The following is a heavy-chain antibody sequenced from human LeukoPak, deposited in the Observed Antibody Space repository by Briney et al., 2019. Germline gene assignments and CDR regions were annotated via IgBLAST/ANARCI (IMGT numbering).Heavy chain of an antibody. CDR1: GFTFDDYA. Sequence: PGGSLRLSCAASGFTFDDYAMHWVRQAPGKGLEWVSGISWNSGSIGYADSAKGRFTISRDNAKNSLYLQMNSLRAEDMALYYCAKSNRPGREPDAFDIWGQGTMVTVSS. V-gene: IGHV3-9*03. CDR3: AKSNRPGREPDAFDI. D-gene: IGHD3-16*02. CDR2: ISWNSGSI. J-gene: IGHJ3*02.